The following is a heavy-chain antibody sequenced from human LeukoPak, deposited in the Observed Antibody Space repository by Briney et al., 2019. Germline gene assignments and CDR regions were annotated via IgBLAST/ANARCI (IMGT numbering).Heavy chain of an antibody. Sequence: PGGSLRLSCAASGFTFDDYAMHWVRQAPGKGLEWVSGISWNSGSIGYADSVKGRFTIFRDNAKNSLYLQMNSLRAEDTALYYCAKARRSGSYYSFSFDYWGQGTLVTVSS. CDR2: ISWNSGSI. V-gene: IGHV3-9*01. CDR1: GFTFDDYA. CDR3: AKARRSGSYYSFSFDY. D-gene: IGHD1-26*01. J-gene: IGHJ4*02.